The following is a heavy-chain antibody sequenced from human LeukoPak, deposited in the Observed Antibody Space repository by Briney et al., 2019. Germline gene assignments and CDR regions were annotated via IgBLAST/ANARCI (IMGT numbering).Heavy chain of an antibody. J-gene: IGHJ6*03. D-gene: IGHD3-22*01. Sequence: RAGGSLRLSCAASGFTFDDYGMSWVRQAPGKGLEWVSGINWNGGSTGYADSVKGRFTISRDNAKNSLYLQMNSLRAEDTALYYCARDQRHYYDSSGYYRTKNYYYYYYMDVWGKGTTVTVSS. CDR1: GFTFDDYG. V-gene: IGHV3-20*04. CDR2: INWNGGST. CDR3: ARDQRHYYDSSGYYRTKNYYYYYYMDV.